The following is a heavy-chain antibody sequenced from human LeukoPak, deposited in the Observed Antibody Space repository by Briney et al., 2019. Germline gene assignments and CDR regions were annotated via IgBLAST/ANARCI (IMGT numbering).Heavy chain of an antibody. D-gene: IGHD2-2*01. CDR1: GFTFSNYS. CDR2: ISSSSSYI. Sequence: PGGSLRLSCAASGFTFSNYSMNWVRQAPGKGLEWVSSISSSSSYIYYTDSVEGRFTISRDNAKNSLYLQMNSLRAEDTALYYCTKSHCSSTSCQIEYWGQGTLVTVSS. CDR3: TKSHCSSTSCQIEY. J-gene: IGHJ4*02. V-gene: IGHV3-21*04.